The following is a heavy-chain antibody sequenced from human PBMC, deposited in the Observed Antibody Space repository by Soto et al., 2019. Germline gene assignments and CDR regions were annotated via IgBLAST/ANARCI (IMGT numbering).Heavy chain of an antibody. CDR2: IYSGGST. CDR1: GFTVSSNY. CDR3: AKQRGGYDRDFDY. Sequence: EVQLVESGGGLVQPGGSLGLSCAASGFTVSSNYLSWVRQSPGKGLEWVSVIYSGGSTYYADSVKGRFTISRDNSKNTLYLQMNTLRVEDTAVYYCAKQRGGYDRDFDYWGQGTLVTVSS. J-gene: IGHJ4*02. V-gene: IGHV3-66*01. D-gene: IGHD5-12*01.